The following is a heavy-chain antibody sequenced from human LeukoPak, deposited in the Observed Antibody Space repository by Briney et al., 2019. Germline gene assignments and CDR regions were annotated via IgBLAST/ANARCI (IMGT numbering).Heavy chain of an antibody. J-gene: IGHJ4*02. CDR1: GFTFSSYA. CDR2: ISGNGGYT. D-gene: IGHD6-13*01. CDR3: ARDGGRDSTYWYYY. V-gene: IGHV3-23*01. Sequence: GGSLRLSCAASGFTFSSYAMSWVRQAPEKGLQWVSGISGNGGYTYYADSVKGRFTISRDNGENSLYLQMNSLRDVDTAVYYCARDGGRDSTYWYYYWGQGTLVTVSS.